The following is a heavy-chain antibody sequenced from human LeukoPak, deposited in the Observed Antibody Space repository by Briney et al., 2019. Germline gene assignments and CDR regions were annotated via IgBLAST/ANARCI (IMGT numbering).Heavy chain of an antibody. CDR1: GYTFTSYG. V-gene: IGHV1-8*02. CDR2: MNPNNGNT. CDR3: VRDAEGAGISVNFWFDP. Sequence: ASVNVSCTASGYTFTSYGINWVRQASGQGLEWMGWMNPNNGNTGYAQKFQGRVTMTRDTYTSTAYMELRGLRPEDTAVYYCVRDAEGAGISVNFWFDPWGQGTLVTVSS. D-gene: IGHD1-14*01. J-gene: IGHJ5*02.